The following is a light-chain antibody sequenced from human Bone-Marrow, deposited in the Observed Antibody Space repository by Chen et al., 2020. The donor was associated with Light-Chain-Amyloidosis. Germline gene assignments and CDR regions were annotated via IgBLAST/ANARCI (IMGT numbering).Light chain of an antibody. CDR1: NIGSTS. CDR3: QVWDRSSDRPV. J-gene: IGLJ3*02. V-gene: IGLV3-21*02. Sequence: SYVLTQPSSVSVAPGQTATIPCGGNNIGSTSVHWYQQPPGQAPLLVVYDDSDRPSGIPERLSGSNSGNTATLTISRVEAGDEADYYCQVWDRSSDRPVFGGGTKLTVL. CDR2: DDS.